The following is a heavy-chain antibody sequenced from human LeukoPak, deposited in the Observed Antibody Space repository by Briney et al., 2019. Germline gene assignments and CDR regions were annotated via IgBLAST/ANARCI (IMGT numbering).Heavy chain of an antibody. V-gene: IGHV4-39*07. CDR1: GGSISSSSYY. CDR3: AREGLRYFDWLSPLNAFDI. J-gene: IGHJ3*02. CDR2: IYYSGST. D-gene: IGHD3-9*01. Sequence: SETLSLTCTVSGGSISSSSYYWGWIRQPPGKGLEWIGSIYYSGSTYYNPSLKSRVTMSVDTSKNQFSLKLSSVTAADTAVYYCAREGLRYFDWLSPLNAFDIWGQGTMVTVSS.